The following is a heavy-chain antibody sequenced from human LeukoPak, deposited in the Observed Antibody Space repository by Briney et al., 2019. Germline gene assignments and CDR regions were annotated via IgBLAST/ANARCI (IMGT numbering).Heavy chain of an antibody. CDR3: ARHVIAAAGTKYDAFDI. D-gene: IGHD6-13*01. V-gene: IGHV4-34*01. CDR2: INHSGST. CDR1: GGSFSGYY. Sequence: SETLSLTCAVYGGSFSGYYWGWIRQPPGKGLEWIGEINHSGSTNYNPSLKSRVTISVDTSKNQFSLKLSSVTAADTAVYYCARHVIAAAGTKYDAFDIWGQGTMVTVSS. J-gene: IGHJ3*02.